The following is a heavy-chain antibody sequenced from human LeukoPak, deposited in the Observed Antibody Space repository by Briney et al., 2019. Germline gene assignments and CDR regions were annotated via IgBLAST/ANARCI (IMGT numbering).Heavy chain of an antibody. CDR3: ARASSSWSIYYYYGMDV. Sequence: PGGSLRLSCAASGFTVSSNYMSWVRQAPGKGLEWVSVIYSGGSTYYADSVKGRFTISRDNSKNTLYLQMNSLRAEDTAVYYCARASSSWSIYYYYGMDVWGQGTTVTVSS. CDR1: GFTVSSNY. J-gene: IGHJ6*02. V-gene: IGHV3-53*01. CDR2: IYSGGST. D-gene: IGHD6-13*01.